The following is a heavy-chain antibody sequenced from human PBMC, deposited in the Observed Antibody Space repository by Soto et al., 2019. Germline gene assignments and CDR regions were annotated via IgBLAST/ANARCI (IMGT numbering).Heavy chain of an antibody. J-gene: IGHJ5*02. D-gene: IGHD3-10*01. Sequence: GGSLRLSCAASGFTFSSYARSWVRQAPGKGLEWVSAISGSGGSTYYADPVKGRFTISRDNTKKTLYLQMNSLRAEDTAVYYCAKEPLLWVGELFPPSWFDPWGQGTLVTVSS. V-gene: IGHV3-23*01. CDR3: AKEPLLWVGELFPPSWFDP. CDR1: GFTFSSYA. CDR2: ISGSGGST.